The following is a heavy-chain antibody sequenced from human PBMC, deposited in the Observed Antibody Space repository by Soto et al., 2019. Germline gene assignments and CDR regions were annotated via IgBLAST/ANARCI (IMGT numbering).Heavy chain of an antibody. CDR1: GVTFSNYA. CDR3: AKEYTSTSRGSFDY. Sequence: GGSLRLSCAASGVTFSNYAMNWVRQAPGKGLEWVSGITGSSGRTFYADSVEGRFTISRDNSKNTVYLQMNSVRADDTAVYYCAKEYTSTSRGSFDYWGQGALVTVSS. CDR2: ITGSSGRT. J-gene: IGHJ4*02. V-gene: IGHV3-23*01. D-gene: IGHD1-26*01.